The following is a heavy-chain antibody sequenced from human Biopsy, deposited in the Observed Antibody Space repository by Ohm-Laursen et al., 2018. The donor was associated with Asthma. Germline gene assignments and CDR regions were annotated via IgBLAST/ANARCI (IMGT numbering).Heavy chain of an antibody. D-gene: IGHD6-19*01. J-gene: IGHJ6*02. V-gene: IGHV1-69*01. CDR3: SRCQVGYSSGWSLLLKKIYYSGMDV. CDR1: GGTFSNFA. Sequence: SSVKVSCKAPGGTFSNFAISWVRQAPGQGLEWLGGIVTVFGTTNYAQKFQGRVTITADESTSTAYMEVSSLRSEDTAIYYWSRCQVGYSSGWSLLLKKIYYSGMDVWGQGTAVTVSS. CDR2: IVTVFGTT.